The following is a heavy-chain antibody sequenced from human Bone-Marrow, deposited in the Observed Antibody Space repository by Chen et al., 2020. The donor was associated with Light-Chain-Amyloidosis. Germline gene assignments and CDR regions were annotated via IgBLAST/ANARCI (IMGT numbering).Heavy chain of an antibody. D-gene: IGHD1-26*01. CDR3: ARAGGSYTGQFDY. J-gene: IGHJ4*02. Sequence: QVQLQESGPGLVTPSETLSLTCGVSGYSISSGYYWGWVRQHPGKGLQWIANIYHTGLTYFNPSLKSRVTISTDTSKNQFSLKRSSVTAADTAIYYCARAGGSYTGQFDYWGQGTLVAISS. CDR2: IYHTGLT. V-gene: IGHV4-38-2*01. CDR1: GYSISSGYY.